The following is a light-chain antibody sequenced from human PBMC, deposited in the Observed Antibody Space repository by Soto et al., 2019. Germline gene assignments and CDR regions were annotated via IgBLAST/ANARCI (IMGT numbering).Light chain of an antibody. V-gene: IGKV1-39*01. CDR3: QQSYIAPRA. CDR1: QSISRY. J-gene: IGKJ1*01. CDR2: AAS. Sequence: DIQMTQSPSSLSASVGDRVTITCRASQSISRYLNWYQHIPGKAPKLLIYAASTLQSGVPSRFSGFGSGTDLTLIISNLQPEDFATYYCQQSYIAPRAFGQGTKVDIK.